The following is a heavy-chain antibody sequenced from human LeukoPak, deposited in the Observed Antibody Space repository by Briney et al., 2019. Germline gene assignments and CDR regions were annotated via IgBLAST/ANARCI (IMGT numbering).Heavy chain of an antibody. Sequence: KTSETLSLTCTVSGGSITSSSYYWGWIRQPPGKGLEWIGSFFYSGSTFYSPSLKSRVTISVDTSKNQFSLKVSSVTAADTAVYYCARQVRSSGWYPDYWGQGTLVTVSS. CDR1: GGSITSSSYY. J-gene: IGHJ4*02. CDR2: FFYSGST. CDR3: ARQVRSSGWYPDY. V-gene: IGHV4-39*01. D-gene: IGHD6-19*01.